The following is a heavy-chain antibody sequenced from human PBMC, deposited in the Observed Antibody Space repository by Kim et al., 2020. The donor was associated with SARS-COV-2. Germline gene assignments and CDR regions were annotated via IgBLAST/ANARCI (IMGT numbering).Heavy chain of an antibody. CDR3: ARGGDGYNWDFDY. J-gene: IGHJ4*02. V-gene: IGHV6-1*01. Sequence: YTVAVKSRITINPETAKNQFSRQWNSVTPEDTAVYYCARGGDGYNWDFDYWGQGTLVTVSS. D-gene: IGHD5-12*01.